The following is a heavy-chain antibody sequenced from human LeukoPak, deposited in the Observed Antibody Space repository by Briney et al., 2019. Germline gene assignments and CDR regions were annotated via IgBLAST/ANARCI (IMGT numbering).Heavy chain of an antibody. J-gene: IGHJ6*03. Sequence: GGSLRLSCAASGFTFNSETMNWVRQAPGKGLEWVSYISSGGNTIYYADSVKGRFTISRDNAKNSLYLQMNSLRAEDTAVYYCARHPYYDSSGYYSTYYYMDVWGKGTTVTVSS. CDR1: GFTFNSET. D-gene: IGHD3-22*01. CDR3: ARHPYYDSSGYYSTYYYMDV. V-gene: IGHV3-48*04. CDR2: ISSGGNTI.